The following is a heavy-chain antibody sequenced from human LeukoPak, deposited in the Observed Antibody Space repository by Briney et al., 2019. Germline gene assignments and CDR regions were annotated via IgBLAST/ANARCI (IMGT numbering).Heavy chain of an antibody. D-gene: IGHD1-1*01. Sequence: SGTLSLTCTVSGGPVSSGDYYWGWIRQPPGKGLEWIGSMYYSGSTYYNPSLKSRVTMSVDTSKNRFSLKLSSVTAADTALYYCVRRGAPTVFDPWGQGTLVTVSS. CDR3: VRRGAPTVFDP. CDR2: MYYSGST. CDR1: GGPVSSGDYY. J-gene: IGHJ5*02. V-gene: IGHV4-39*01.